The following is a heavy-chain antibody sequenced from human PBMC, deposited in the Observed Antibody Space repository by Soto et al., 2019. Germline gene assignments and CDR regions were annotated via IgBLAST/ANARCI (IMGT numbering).Heavy chain of an antibody. J-gene: IGHJ5*02. D-gene: IGHD1-26*01. Sequence: SETQSLTCDVSGDTISTGGNTWAWIRQPPGKGLEWIGYIYYSGSTNYNPPLKIRVTISVDTSKNQFSLKLSSVTAAYSSVYYRAKSGSYSSDNCFDPWGQGTLVTVSS. V-gene: IGHV4-30-4*07. CDR1: GDTISTGGNT. CDR3: AKSGSYSSDNCFDP. CDR2: IYYSGST.